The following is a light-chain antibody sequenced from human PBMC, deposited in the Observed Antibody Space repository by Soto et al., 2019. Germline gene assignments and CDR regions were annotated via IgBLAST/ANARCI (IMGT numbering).Light chain of an antibody. CDR3: LQYGSSPRT. CDR1: QSVSSSY. CDR2: DAS. Sequence: EIVLTQSPGTLSLPPGERATLSCRASQSVSSSYLAWYQQKFGQAPRLLIYDASSRATGVPDRFGGSGSGTDFTLTISRLEPEDFAVYYCLQYGSSPRTFGQGTTVEFK. J-gene: IGKJ1*01. V-gene: IGKV3-20*01.